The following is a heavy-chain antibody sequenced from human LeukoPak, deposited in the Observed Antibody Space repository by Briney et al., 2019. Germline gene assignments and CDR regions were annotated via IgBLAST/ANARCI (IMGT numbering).Heavy chain of an antibody. CDR2: ISSSTSYI. CDR1: GFTFSSYS. CDR3: ARARAVATIGLGGNYGMDV. V-gene: IGHV3-21*01. J-gene: IGHJ6*02. Sequence: PGGSLRLSCAASGFTFSSYSMNWVRQAPGKGLEWVSSISSSTSYIYYADSVKGRFTISRDNAKNSLYLQMNSLRAEDTAVYYCARARAVATIGLGGNYGMDVWGQGTTVTVSS. D-gene: IGHD5-12*01.